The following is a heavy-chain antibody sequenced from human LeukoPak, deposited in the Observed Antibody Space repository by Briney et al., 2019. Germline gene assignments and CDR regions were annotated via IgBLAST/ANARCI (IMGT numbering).Heavy chain of an antibody. Sequence: GGSLRLSCAASGFTFSSYGMHWVRQAPGKGLEWVAFIRYDGSNKYYADSVKGRFTISRDNSKNTLYLQMNSLRAEDTAVYYCAKEGEYCGGDCYPQIKTYYYYYYMDVWGKGTTVTISS. D-gene: IGHD2-21*02. CDR3: AKEGEYCGGDCYPQIKTYYYYYYMDV. CDR2: IRYDGSNK. J-gene: IGHJ6*03. CDR1: GFTFSSYG. V-gene: IGHV3-30*02.